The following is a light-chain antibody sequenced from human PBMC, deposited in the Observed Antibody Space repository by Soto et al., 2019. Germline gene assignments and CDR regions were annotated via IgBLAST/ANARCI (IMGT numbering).Light chain of an antibody. V-gene: IGKV1-5*01. Sequence: DIQMTQSPSRLSASVVDRVTITCRAIQSFTRWLAWYQQKPGKAPKIMIYDASNLEIGASYRFSGSGSGTEFTLNISSMHTDEFATYYCQKYNSYLWTFGKCTK. CDR1: QSFTRW. CDR3: QKYNSYLWT. J-gene: IGKJ1*01. CDR2: DAS.